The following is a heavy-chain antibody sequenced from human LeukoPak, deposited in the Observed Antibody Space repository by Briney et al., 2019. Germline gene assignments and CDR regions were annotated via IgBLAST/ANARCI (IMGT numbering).Heavy chain of an antibody. CDR3: ARSHTAMPFDP. D-gene: IGHD5-18*01. Sequence: GGSLRLSCAASGFTVSSNYMSWVRQAPGKGLEWVSVIYSGGSTYYADSVKGRFTISRDNSKNTLYLQMNSLRAEDTAVYYCARSHTAMPFDPWGQGTPVTVSS. J-gene: IGHJ5*02. CDR1: GFTVSSNY. CDR2: IYSGGST. V-gene: IGHV3-53*01.